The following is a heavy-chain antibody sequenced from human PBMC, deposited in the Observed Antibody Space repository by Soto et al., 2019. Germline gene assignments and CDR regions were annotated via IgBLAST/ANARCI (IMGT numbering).Heavy chain of an antibody. V-gene: IGHV3-30-3*01. J-gene: IGHJ6*02. CDR3: ARDGPSNGRCSGGSCYPYTLSPPYYYYGMDV. CDR1: GFTFSSYA. Sequence: GGSLRLSCAASGFTFSSYAMHWVRQAPGKGLEWVAVISYDGSNKYYADSVKGRFTISRDNSKNTLYLQMNSLRAEDTAVYYCARDGPSNGRCSGGSCYPYTLSPPYYYYGMDVWGQGTTVTVSS. CDR2: ISYDGSNK. D-gene: IGHD2-15*01.